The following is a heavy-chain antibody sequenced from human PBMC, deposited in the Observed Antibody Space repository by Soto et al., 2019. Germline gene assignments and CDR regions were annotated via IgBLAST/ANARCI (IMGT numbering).Heavy chain of an antibody. V-gene: IGHV1-18*01. Sequence: QVQLVQSGAEVKKPGASVKVSCKVSGYMFASYGISWARQAPGQGLEWMGWINTYNGNINYAQKFQGRVTMTTDTSTSTCYMELRGLGSDAASLYYCAIERGAYKYWAYWGQGTLVTASS. CDR3: AIERGAYKYWAY. CDR1: GYMFASYG. D-gene: IGHD2-8*02. J-gene: IGHJ4*02. CDR2: INTYNGNI.